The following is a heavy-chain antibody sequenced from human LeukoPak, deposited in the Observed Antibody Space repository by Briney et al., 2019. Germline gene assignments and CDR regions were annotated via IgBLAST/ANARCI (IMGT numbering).Heavy chain of an antibody. J-gene: IGHJ4*02. V-gene: IGHV3-21*01. CDR1: GFIFTSYS. CDR2: ITSRSSYI. Sequence: GGSLRLSCAASGFIFTSYSMNWVRQAPGQGLDWVSSITSRSSYIYYADSVKGRFTISRDNAKNSLYLQINSLRAEDTAVYYCARVGSSSWYIDYWGQGTLVTVSS. CDR3: ARVGSSSWYIDY. D-gene: IGHD6-13*01.